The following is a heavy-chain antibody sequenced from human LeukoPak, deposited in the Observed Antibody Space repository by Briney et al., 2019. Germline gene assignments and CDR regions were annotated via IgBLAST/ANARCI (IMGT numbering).Heavy chain of an antibody. D-gene: IGHD6-13*01. J-gene: IGHJ4*02. Sequence: GGSLRPSCAASGFTFSSYSMNWVRQAPGKGLEWVSSISSNSSYIYYADSVKGRFTVSRDNAKNSLYLQMNSLRAEDTAVYYCARDGDSSSWYKTYYFDYWGQGTLVTVSS. CDR1: GFTFSSYS. CDR3: ARDGDSSSWYKTYYFDY. CDR2: ISSNSSYI. V-gene: IGHV3-21*01.